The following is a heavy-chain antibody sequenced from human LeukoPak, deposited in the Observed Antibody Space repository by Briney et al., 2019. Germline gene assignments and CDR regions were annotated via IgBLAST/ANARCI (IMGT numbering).Heavy chain of an antibody. Sequence: PGGSLRLSCAASGFTFSDYWMHWVRQVPEKGLVWISLIKTDGTTTNYGDSVRGRFTISRDNSKNTLYLQMNSLRAEDTAVYYCAGGGLLTPGIAVVWGQGTLVTVSS. CDR3: AGGGLLTPGIAVV. D-gene: IGHD6-19*01. CDR1: GFTFSDYW. V-gene: IGHV3-74*01. J-gene: IGHJ4*02. CDR2: IKTDGTTT.